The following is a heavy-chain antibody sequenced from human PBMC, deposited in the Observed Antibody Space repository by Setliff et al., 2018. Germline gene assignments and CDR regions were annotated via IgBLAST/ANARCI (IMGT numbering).Heavy chain of an antibody. J-gene: IGHJ3*02. CDR1: GFPFRIYS. V-gene: IGHV3-21*01. Sequence: GGSLRLSCAAFGFPFRIYSMHWVRQAPGKGLEWVSSISDSSFHIYYRDSVKGRFTISRDNAKNSLYLQMNSLRADDTAVYYCARSEANGGHDPFDIWGQGTMVTVSS. D-gene: IGHD5-12*01. CDR2: ISDSSFHI. CDR3: ARSEANGGHDPFDI.